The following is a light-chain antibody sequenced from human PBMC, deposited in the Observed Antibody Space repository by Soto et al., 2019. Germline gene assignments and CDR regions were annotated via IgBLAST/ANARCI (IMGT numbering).Light chain of an antibody. Sequence: EIVLTQSPATLSLSPGERATLSCRASQSISSSLAWYQQKPGQAPRLLIYDASSRATGFPARFSGSGSGTDFTLTICSLDPEDFEVYYCQQRSEWPRTFGQGTQVEIK. CDR1: QSISSS. CDR2: DAS. CDR3: QQRSEWPRT. J-gene: IGKJ1*01. V-gene: IGKV3-11*01.